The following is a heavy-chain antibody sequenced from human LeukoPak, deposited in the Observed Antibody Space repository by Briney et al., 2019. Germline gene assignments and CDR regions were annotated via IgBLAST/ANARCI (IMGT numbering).Heavy chain of an antibody. CDR2: INHSGST. CDR3: ARDNRYNHYYDSSGYRP. D-gene: IGHD3-22*01. Sequence: SETLSLTCAVYGGSFSGYYWSWIRQPPGKGLEWIGEINHSGSTNYNPSLKSRVTISVDTSKNQFSLKLSSVTAADTAVYYCARDNRYNHYYDSSGYRPWGQGTLVTVSS. J-gene: IGHJ4*02. V-gene: IGHV4-34*01. CDR1: GGSFSGYY.